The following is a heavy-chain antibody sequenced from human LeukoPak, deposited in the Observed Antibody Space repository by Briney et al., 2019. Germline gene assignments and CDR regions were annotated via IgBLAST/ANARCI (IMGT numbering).Heavy chain of an antibody. Sequence: GASVKVSCKVSGYTLTELSMHWVXXAXGXGLEWXGGFDPEDGETIYAQKFQGRVTMTXXTSTDTAYMELSSLRSEDTAVYYCATARGGRVVYYFDYWGQGTLVTVSS. D-gene: IGHD2-15*01. V-gene: IGHV1-24*01. J-gene: IGHJ4*02. CDR2: FDPEDGET. CDR1: GYTLTELS. CDR3: ATARGGRVVYYFDY.